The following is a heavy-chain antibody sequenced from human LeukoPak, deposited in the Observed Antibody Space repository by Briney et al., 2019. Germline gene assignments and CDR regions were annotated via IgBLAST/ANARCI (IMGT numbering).Heavy chain of an antibody. V-gene: IGHV3-23*01. D-gene: IGHD6-25*01. CDR1: GFTFSSYA. CDR2: TSGSDGST. Sequence: GGSLRLSCAVWGFTFSSYAMSGLGQAPGKGLEWVSATSGSDGSTYYADSVKGRLTISRDNSKNTLYLQMNSLRAEETAVYYCAKVPGIAAAYFDYWGQESLVTVSS. CDR3: AKVPGIAAAYFDY. J-gene: IGHJ4*02.